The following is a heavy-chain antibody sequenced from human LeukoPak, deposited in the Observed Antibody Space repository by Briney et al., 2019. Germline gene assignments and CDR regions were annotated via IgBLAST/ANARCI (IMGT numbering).Heavy chain of an antibody. CDR1: GGSFSGYY. J-gene: IGHJ4*02. CDR2: INHSGST. V-gene: IGHV4-34*01. Sequence: SETLSLTCAVYGGSFSGYYWSWIRQPPGKGLEWIGEINHSGSTNYNPSLKSRVTISVDTSKNQFSLKLSSVTAADTAVYYCARGTIAVASRWGQGTLVTVSS. CDR3: ARGTIAVASR. D-gene: IGHD6-19*01.